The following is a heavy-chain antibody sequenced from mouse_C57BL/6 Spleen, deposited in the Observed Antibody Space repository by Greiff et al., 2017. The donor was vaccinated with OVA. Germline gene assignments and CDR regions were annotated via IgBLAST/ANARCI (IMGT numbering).Heavy chain of an antibody. D-gene: IGHD1-1*01. CDR3: ARWPSNYGSSLRAMDY. CDR1: GYTFTSYW. Sequence: QVQLQQPGAELVMPGASVKLSCKASGYTFTSYWMHWVKQRPGQGLEWIGEIDPSDSYTNYNQKFKGKSTLTVDKSSSTAYMQLSSLTSEDSAVYYCARWPSNYGSSLRAMDYWGQGTSVTVSS. J-gene: IGHJ4*01. CDR2: IDPSDSYT. V-gene: IGHV1-69*01.